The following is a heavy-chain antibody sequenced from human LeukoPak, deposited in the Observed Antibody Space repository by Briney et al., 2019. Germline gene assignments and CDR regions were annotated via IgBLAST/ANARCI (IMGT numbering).Heavy chain of an antibody. D-gene: IGHD4-23*01. CDR3: ARDCPVVTALLDY. J-gene: IGHJ4*02. CDR1: AFTFSSNS. V-gene: IGHV3-21*01. CDR2: ISSSSSYI. Sequence: GGSLSFSCAASAFTFSSNSMNGVRQAPGKGLEGVSSISSSSSYIYYADSVKGRFTISRDNAKNSLYLQMNSLRAEGTAVYYCARDCPVVTALLDYWGQGTLVPVCS.